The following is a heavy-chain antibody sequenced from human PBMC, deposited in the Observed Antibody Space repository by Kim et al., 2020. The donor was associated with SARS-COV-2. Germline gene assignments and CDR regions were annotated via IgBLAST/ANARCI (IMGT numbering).Heavy chain of an antibody. V-gene: IGHV3-13*01. Sequence: GGSLRLSCAASGFTFSSYDMHWVRQATGKGLEWVSAIGTAGDTYYPGSVKGRFTISRENAKNSLYLQMNSLRAGDTAVYYCARGILRYFDWLLSYGMDVWGQGTTVTVSS. CDR3: ARGILRYFDWLLSYGMDV. CDR2: IGTAGDT. CDR1: GFTFSSYD. D-gene: IGHD3-9*01. J-gene: IGHJ6*02.